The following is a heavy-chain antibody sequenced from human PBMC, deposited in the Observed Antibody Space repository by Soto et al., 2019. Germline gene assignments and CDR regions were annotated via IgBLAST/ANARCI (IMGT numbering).Heavy chain of an antibody. D-gene: IGHD3-10*01. Sequence: KTSETLSLTCTVSGGSISSSYWSWIRQPPGRGLEWIGYIYYTGTTYYSPSHKSRVIISVGASKNQFSLKLSSVTAADTAVYYCARDFWFEELSGGYYHYAMDVWGRGTTVTVSS. J-gene: IGHJ6*02. CDR3: ARDFWFEELSGGYYHYAMDV. CDR1: GGSISSSY. V-gene: IGHV4-59*01. CDR2: IYYTGTT.